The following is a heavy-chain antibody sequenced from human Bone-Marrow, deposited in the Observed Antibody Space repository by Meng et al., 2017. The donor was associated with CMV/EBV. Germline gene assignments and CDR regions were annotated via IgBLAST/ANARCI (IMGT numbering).Heavy chain of an antibody. CDR3: ATPYYDILTGYWGEYYYGMDA. J-gene: IGHJ6*02. D-gene: IGHD3-9*01. V-gene: IGHV1-69*10. CDR2: IIPILGIA. CDR1: GGTFSSYA. Sequence: SVKVSCKASGGTFSSYAISWVRQAPGQGLEWMGGIIPILGIANYAQKFQGRVTITADKSTSTAYMELSSLRPEDTAVYYCATPYYDILTGYWGEYYYGMDAWGQGTTVTVSS.